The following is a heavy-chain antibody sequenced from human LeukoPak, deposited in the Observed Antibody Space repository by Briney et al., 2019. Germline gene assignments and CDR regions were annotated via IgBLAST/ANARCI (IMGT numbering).Heavy chain of an antibody. CDR2: ISYDGSDK. V-gene: IGHV3-30*18. CDR3: AKDSVWRSPVAGIGDY. D-gene: IGHD6-19*01. J-gene: IGHJ4*02. CDR1: GFSFNSYV. Sequence: GGSLRLSCAASGFSFNSYVMHWVRQAPGKGLEWLAVISYDGSDKYFADSVKGRFTISRDNSRNTLYLQMNSLRAEDTAVYYCAKDSVWRSPVAGIGDYWGQGTLVTVSS.